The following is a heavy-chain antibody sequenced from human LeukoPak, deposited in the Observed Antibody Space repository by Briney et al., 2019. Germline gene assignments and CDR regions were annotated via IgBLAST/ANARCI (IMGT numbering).Heavy chain of an antibody. V-gene: IGHV4-38-2*02. CDR1: GSSIRTYTH. CDR3: ARINYGSGSYYGYYYYYMDV. J-gene: IGHJ6*03. D-gene: IGHD3-10*01. Sequence: PSETLSLTCTVSGSSIRTYTHWGWIRQPPGKGLEWIGSIHHTGKTYYNPSLKSRVTISVDTSKNQFSLKLSSVTAADTAVYYCARINYGSGSYYGYYYYYMDVWGKGTTVTISS. CDR2: IHHTGKT.